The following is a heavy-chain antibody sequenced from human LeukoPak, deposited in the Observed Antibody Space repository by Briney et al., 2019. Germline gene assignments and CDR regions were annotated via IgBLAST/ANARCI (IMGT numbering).Heavy chain of an antibody. CDR1: GFTFSSYA. CDR2: ISYDGSNK. J-gene: IGHJ4*02. Sequence: PGGSLRLSCAASGFTFSSYAMHWVRQAPGKGLEWVAVISYDGSNKYYADSVKGRFTISRDNSKNTLYLQMNSLRAEDTAVYYCAGEWIRGYSSVGDYWGQGTLVTVSS. V-gene: IGHV3-30*04. CDR3: AGEWIRGYSSVGDY. D-gene: IGHD5-18*01.